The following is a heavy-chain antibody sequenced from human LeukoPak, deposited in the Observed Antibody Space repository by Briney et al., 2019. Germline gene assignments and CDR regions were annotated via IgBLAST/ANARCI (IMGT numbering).Heavy chain of an antibody. V-gene: IGHV3-33*01. J-gene: IGHJ4*02. Sequence: GGSLRLSCAASGFTFSSYGMHWVRQAPGKGLERVAVIWYDGSNKYYADSVKGRFTISRDNSKNTLYLQMNSLRAEDTAVYYCARGDTYSSGWYPFDYWGQGTLVTVSS. CDR3: ARGDTYSSGWYPFDY. CDR2: IWYDGSNK. D-gene: IGHD6-19*01. CDR1: GFTFSSYG.